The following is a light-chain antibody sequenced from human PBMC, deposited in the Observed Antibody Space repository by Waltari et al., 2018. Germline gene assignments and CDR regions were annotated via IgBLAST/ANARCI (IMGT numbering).Light chain of an antibody. V-gene: IGKV1-6*01. CDR3: LQDYIYPRT. CDR1: QGIRVD. J-gene: IGKJ1*01. CDR2: GAS. Sequence: IQMTQSPSSLSTSVGDKVTITCRARQGIRVDLAWYQQKPGKAPKLLIYGASSLQSGVPSRFSGGASGSDFTLTISSLQPEDSATYYCLQDYIYPRTFGQGTKVELK.